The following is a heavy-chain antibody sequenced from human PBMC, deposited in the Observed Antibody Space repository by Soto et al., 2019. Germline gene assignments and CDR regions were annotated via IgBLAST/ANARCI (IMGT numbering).Heavy chain of an antibody. V-gene: IGHV5-51*01. D-gene: IGHD6-13*01. CDR1: GYSFTSYW. Sequence: GESLKISCKGSGYSFTSYWIGWVRQMPGKGLEWMGIIYPGDSDTRYSPSFQGQVTISADKSISTAYLQWSSLKASDTAMYYCARRQVAAAGHYYYYGMDVWGQGTTVTVSS. J-gene: IGHJ6*02. CDR3: ARRQVAAAGHYYYYGMDV. CDR2: IYPGDSDT.